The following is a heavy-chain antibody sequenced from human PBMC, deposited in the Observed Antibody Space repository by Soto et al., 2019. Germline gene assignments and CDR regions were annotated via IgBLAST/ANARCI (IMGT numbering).Heavy chain of an antibody. CDR3: ATSHDFWSGYFDP. CDR1: GYTLTELS. D-gene: IGHD3-3*01. CDR2: FDPEDGET. V-gene: IGHV1-24*01. Sequence: ASVKVSCKVSGYTLTELSMHWVRQAPGKGLEWMGGFDPEDGETIYAQKFQGRVTMAEDTSTDTAYMELSSLRSEDTAVYYCATSHDFWSGYFDPWGQGTLVTVSS. J-gene: IGHJ5*02.